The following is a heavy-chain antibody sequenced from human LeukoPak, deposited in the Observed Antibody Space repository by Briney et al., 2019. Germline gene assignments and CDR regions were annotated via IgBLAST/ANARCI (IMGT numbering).Heavy chain of an antibody. CDR3: ARHLKGYCSNGVCSDAFDI. V-gene: IGHV4-39*01. CDR2: IHYSGKT. Sequence: SETLSLTCTVSSGSISSSSSYYWGWIRQPPGKGLEWIGSIHYSGKTYYNPSLKSRVTISVDTSKNQFSLKLSSVTAADTAVYYCARHLKGYCSNGVCSDAFDIWGQGTMVTVSS. J-gene: IGHJ3*02. D-gene: IGHD2-8*01. CDR1: SGSISSSSSYY.